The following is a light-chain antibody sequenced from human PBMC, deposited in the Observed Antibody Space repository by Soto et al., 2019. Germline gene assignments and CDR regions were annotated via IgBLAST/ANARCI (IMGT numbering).Light chain of an antibody. CDR2: AAS. CDR1: QGISNY. CDR3: QKYNSAPRT. V-gene: IGKV1-27*01. Sequence: DIHITHSPSSLSSSLVDRVTITCRASQGISNYLAWYQQKPGKVPKLLIYAASTLQSGVPSRFSGSGSGTDFTLTISSLQPEDVATYYCQKYNSAPRTFGQGTKVDIK. J-gene: IGKJ1*01.